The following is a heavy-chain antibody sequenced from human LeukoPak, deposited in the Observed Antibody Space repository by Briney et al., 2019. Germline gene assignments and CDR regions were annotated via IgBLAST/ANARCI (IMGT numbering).Heavy chain of an antibody. J-gene: IGHJ4*02. D-gene: IGHD6-19*01. Sequence: SVTVSCKASGYTFTSYEISWVRQAPGQGLEWMAWISAYNGNTNYAQNLQGRVTMTTDTSTSTAYMELRSLRSDDTAVYYCARHSSGWSFYFDYWGQGTLVTVSS. CDR2: ISAYNGNT. CDR1: GYTFTSYE. CDR3: ARHSSGWSFYFDY. V-gene: IGHV1-18*01.